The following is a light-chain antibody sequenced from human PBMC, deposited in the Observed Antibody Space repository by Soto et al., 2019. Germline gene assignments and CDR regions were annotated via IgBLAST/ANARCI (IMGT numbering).Light chain of an antibody. Sequence: EIVLTQSPGTLSLSPGERATLSCRASQSISSSYLAWYQQKPGQAPRLLMYKTSNRATGIPDRFSGSGSGTDFTLTISRLEPEDFAVYYCHQVDTSPRMFTFGQGTKLEIK. J-gene: IGKJ2*01. CDR2: KTS. CDR1: QSISSSY. V-gene: IGKV3-20*01. CDR3: HQVDTSPRMFT.